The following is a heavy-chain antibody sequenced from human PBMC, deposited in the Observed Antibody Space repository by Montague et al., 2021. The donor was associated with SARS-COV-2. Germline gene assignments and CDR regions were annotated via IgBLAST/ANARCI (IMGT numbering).Heavy chain of an antibody. CDR2: ISYDGSNK. J-gene: IGHJ5*02. Sequence: SLRLSCAASGFTFSSYAMHWVRQAPGKGLEWVALISYDGSNKYYADSVKGRFTISRDNSKNTLYLQMNSLGAEDTAVYYCARDSGSSFDPWGQGTLVTVSS. CDR1: GFTFSSYA. D-gene: IGHD1-26*01. CDR3: ARDSGSSFDP. V-gene: IGHV3-30*04.